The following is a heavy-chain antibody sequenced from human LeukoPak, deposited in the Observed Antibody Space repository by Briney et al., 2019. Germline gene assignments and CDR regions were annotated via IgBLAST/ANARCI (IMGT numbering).Heavy chain of an antibody. CDR2: ISSSSSYI. D-gene: IGHD3-22*01. CDR1: GFTFSNYE. V-gene: IGHV3-21*01. J-gene: IGHJ6*02. CDR3: ARDYYDSSGYYVSYYYYGMDV. Sequence: GGSLRLSCAASGFTFSNYEMNWVRQAPGKGLEWVSSISSSSSYIYYADSVKGRFTISRDNAKNSLYLQMNSLRAEDTAVYYCARDYYDSSGYYVSYYYYGMDVWGQGTTVTVSS.